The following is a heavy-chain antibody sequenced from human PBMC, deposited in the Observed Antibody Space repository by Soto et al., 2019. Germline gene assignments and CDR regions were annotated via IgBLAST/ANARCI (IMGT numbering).Heavy chain of an antibody. J-gene: IGHJ4*02. Sequence: EVQLVESGGGLVKPGGSLRLSCAASGFTFSSYSMNWVRQAPGKGLEWVSSISSSSSYIYYAESVNGRVTISRDNAKNSLYLQMYILGAEATAGYYCARDHGTYYFDYWGQGTLVAVSS. CDR3: ARDHGTYYFDY. CDR2: ISSSSSYI. CDR1: GFTFSSYS. V-gene: IGHV3-21*01.